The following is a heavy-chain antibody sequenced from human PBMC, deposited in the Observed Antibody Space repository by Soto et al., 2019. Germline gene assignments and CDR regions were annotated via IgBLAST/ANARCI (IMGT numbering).Heavy chain of an antibody. J-gene: IGHJ6*02. CDR1: EDTFTRYV. CDR3: ATSKIAHSTWKQYFYGMDV. V-gene: IGHV1-3*01. Sequence: ASVKVSCKASEDTFTRYVIHWVRQAPGQRLEWMGWINAGNGNTKYSQNFQGRVTITRDASASTAYMELSSLRSQDTAVYYCATSKIAHSTWKQYFYGMDVWGQGSTVTVSS. D-gene: IGHD6-13*01. CDR2: INAGNGNT.